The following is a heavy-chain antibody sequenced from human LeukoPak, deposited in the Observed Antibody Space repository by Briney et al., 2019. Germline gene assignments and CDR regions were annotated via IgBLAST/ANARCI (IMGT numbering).Heavy chain of an antibody. D-gene: IGHD6-19*01. CDR3: ARDLAVAGTSGY. J-gene: IGHJ4*02. Sequence: GASVKVSCKASGYTFTGYYMHWVRQAPGQGLEWMGWINPNSGGTNYAQKLQGRVTMTTDTSTSTAYMELRSLRSDDTAVYYCARDLAVAGTSGYWGQGTLVTVSS. CDR2: INPNSGGT. CDR1: GYTFTGYY. V-gene: IGHV1-2*02.